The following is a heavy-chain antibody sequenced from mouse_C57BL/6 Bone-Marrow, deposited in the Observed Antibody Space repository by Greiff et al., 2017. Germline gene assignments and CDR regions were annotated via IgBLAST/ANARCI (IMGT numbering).Heavy chain of an antibody. CDR2: ILPGSGST. D-gene: IGHD1-1*01. V-gene: IGHV1-9*01. J-gene: IGHJ4*01. CDR1: GYTFTGYW. CDR3: ARLPLLLRCYYAMDY. Sequence: QVQLQQSGAELMKPGASVTLSCKATGYTFTGYWIAWVKQRPGHGLEWIGEILPGSGSTNYNEKFKGKATFTADTSSNTAYMQLSSLTTEDSAIYYCARLPLLLRCYYAMDYWGQGTSVTVSS.